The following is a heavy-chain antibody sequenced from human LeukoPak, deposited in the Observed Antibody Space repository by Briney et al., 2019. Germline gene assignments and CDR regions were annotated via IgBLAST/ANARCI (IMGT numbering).Heavy chain of an antibody. CDR2: INPNSGGT. D-gene: IGHD5-18*01. J-gene: IGHJ5*02. V-gene: IGHV1-2*02. CDR1: GYTFTGYY. Sequence: ASVKVSCKASGYTFTGYYMHWVRQAPGQGLEWMGWINPNSGGTNYAQKFQGRVTMTRDTSISTAYMELSRLRSDDTAVYYCARAGGYSYGYLVRDNWFDPWGQGTLVTVSS. CDR3: ARAGGYSYGYLVRDNWFDP.